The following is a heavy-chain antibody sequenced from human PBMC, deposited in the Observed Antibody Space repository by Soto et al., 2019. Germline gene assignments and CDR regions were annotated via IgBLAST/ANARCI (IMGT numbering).Heavy chain of an antibody. CDR1: GFTFSSYA. J-gene: IGHJ6*03. CDR3: ARPPPGYYYYYMDV. Sequence: EVQLLESGGGLVQPGGSLRLSCAAPGFTFSSYAMSWVRQAPGKGLEWVSAISGSGGSTYYADSVKGRFTISRDNSKNTRDLQMNSLRAEDTAVYYWARPPPGYYYYYMDVWGKGTTVTVSS. CDR2: ISGSGGST. V-gene: IGHV3-23*01.